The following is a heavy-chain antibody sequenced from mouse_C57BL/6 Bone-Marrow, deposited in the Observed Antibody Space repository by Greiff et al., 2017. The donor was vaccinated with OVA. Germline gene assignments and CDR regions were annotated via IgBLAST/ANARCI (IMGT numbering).Heavy chain of an antibody. V-gene: IGHV14-4*01. D-gene: IGHD2-14*01. J-gene: IGHJ3*01. Sequence: VQLQQSGAELVRPGASVKLSCTASGFNIKDDYMHWVKQRPEQGLEWIGWIDPENGDTEYASKFQGKATITADPSSNTAYLQLSSLTSEDTAVYYCTTGGYRFAYWGQGTLVTVSA. CDR3: TTGGYRFAY. CDR2: IDPENGDT. CDR1: GFNIKDDY.